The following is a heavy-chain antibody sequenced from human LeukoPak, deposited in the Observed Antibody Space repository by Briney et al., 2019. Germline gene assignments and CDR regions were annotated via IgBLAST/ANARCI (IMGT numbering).Heavy chain of an antibody. D-gene: IGHD2-2*01. Sequence: GGSLRLSCAASGFTFSSYGMHWVRHAPGKGLEGVAFIRYDGSNKYYADSVKGRFTISRDNSKNTLYLQMNSVRAEDTAVYYCAKDTSVVVPAASHWFDPWGQGTLVTVSS. CDR3: AKDTSVVVPAASHWFDP. CDR1: GFTFSSYG. J-gene: IGHJ5*02. V-gene: IGHV3-30*02. CDR2: IRYDGSNK.